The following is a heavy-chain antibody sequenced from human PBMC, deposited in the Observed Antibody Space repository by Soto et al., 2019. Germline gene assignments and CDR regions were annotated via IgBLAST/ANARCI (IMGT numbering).Heavy chain of an antibody. D-gene: IGHD6-19*01. CDR1: GGTFSSYA. J-gene: IGHJ4*02. Sequence: SVKVSCKASGGTFSSYAISWVRQAPGQGLEWMGGIIPIFGTANYAQKFQGRVTITADESTSTAYMELSSLRSEDTAVYYCASGSIAVAGSFDYWGQGTLVTVSS. V-gene: IGHV1-69*13. CDR3: ASGSIAVAGSFDY. CDR2: IIPIFGTA.